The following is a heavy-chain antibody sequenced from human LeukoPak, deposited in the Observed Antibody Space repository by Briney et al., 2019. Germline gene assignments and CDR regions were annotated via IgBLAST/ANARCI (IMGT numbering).Heavy chain of an antibody. CDR3: ATRVLLWFGVDY. V-gene: IGHV1-8*01. Sequence: ASVKVSCKASGYTFTSYDINWVRQATGQGLEWMGWMNPNSGNTGYAQKFQGRVTMTRNTSISTAYMELSSLRSEDTAVYYCATRVLLWFGVDYWGQGTLVTVSS. CDR2: MNPNSGNT. CDR1: GYTFTSYD. D-gene: IGHD3-10*01. J-gene: IGHJ4*02.